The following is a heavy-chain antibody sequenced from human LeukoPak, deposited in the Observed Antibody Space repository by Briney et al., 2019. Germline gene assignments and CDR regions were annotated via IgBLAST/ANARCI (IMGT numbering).Heavy chain of an antibody. Sequence: PGGSLRLSCAASGFTFSNYDMHWVRQATGKGLEWVSAIGTAGDTYYPGSVKGRFTTSRKNAKNSLYLKMNSLRAGDTAVYYCARPQYSSGCYHWYFDLWGGGTLVTVPS. D-gene: IGHD6-19*01. CDR2: IGTAGDT. J-gene: IGHJ2*01. CDR1: GFTFSNYD. CDR3: ARPQYSSGCYHWYFDL. V-gene: IGHV3-13*01.